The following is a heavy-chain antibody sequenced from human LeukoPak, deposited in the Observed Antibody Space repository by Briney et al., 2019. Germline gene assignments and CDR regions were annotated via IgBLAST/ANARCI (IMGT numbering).Heavy chain of an antibody. CDR3: ARVVDLATISY. J-gene: IGHJ4*02. CDR1: GGSISSSSYY. Sequence: PETLSLTCTVSGGSISSSSYYWGWIRQPPGKGLEWIGSIYYSGSTYYNPSLKSRVTISVDTSKNQFSLKLSSVTAADTAVYYCARVVDLATISYWGQGTLVTVSS. CDR2: IYYSGST. V-gene: IGHV4-39*01. D-gene: IGHD5-12*01.